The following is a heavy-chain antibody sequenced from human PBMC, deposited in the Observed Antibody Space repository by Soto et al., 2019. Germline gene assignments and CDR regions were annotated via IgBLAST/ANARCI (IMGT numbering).Heavy chain of an antibody. Sequence: PGGDLRLSCAASGFTVTSNYMSWVRQAPGKGLEWVSCISGSGGYMYYADSVKGRFTISRDNAKNSLYLQLNSLRAEDTAMYYCARAPVVVVPHFDAWGQGTLLTVSS. J-gene: IGHJ4*02. D-gene: IGHD3-22*01. V-gene: IGHV3-21*01. CDR1: GFTVTSNY. CDR3: ARAPVVVVPHFDA. CDR2: ISGSGGYM.